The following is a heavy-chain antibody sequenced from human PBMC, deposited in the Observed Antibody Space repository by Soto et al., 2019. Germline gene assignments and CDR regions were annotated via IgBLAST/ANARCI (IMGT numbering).Heavy chain of an antibody. CDR3: ARVIAPYDEVIDY. CDR1: GYTFTSYY. Sequence: RPPVKVSCKASGYTFTSYYMHWVRQAPGQGLEWMGIINPSGGSTSYAQKFQGRVTMTRDTSTSTVYMELSSLRSEDTAVYYCARVIAPYDEVIDYWGQGTLVTVSS. CDR2: INPSGGST. J-gene: IGHJ4*02. V-gene: IGHV1-46*01. D-gene: IGHD3-16*01.